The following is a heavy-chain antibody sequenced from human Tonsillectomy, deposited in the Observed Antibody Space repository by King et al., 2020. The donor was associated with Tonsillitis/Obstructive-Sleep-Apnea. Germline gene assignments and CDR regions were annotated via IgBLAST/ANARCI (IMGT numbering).Heavy chain of an antibody. J-gene: IGHJ4*02. Sequence: QLVQSGAEVKKPGAAVKVSCKASGYTFTNYAMHCVRQAPGHSLEWLGWSNAGTCNTKYSQNFQGRVAITRDTSASTAYMELSSLRSEDTAIYYCARDRNYFDFWGQGTLVTVSS. CDR1: GYTFTNYA. CDR2: SNAGTCNT. CDR3: ARDRNYFDF. V-gene: IGHV1-3*01.